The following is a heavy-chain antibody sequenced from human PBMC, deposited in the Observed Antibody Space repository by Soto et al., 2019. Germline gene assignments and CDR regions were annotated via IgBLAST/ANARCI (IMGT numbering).Heavy chain of an antibody. D-gene: IGHD2-21*01. CDR2: INPYSGGT. CDR1: GYAFTDHY. J-gene: IGHJ4*02. V-gene: IGHV1-2*02. Sequence: ASVKVSCKASGYAFTDHYIHWLRQAPGQSLEWMGWINPYSGGTHFARKFQDRVTMARDTSVSTAYMELSSLKSDDTAVYYCARPKYGETYFDSWGQGTVVTVSS. CDR3: ARPKYGETYFDS.